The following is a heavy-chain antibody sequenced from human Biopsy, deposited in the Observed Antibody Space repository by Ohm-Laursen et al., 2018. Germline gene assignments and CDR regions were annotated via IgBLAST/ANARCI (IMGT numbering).Heavy chain of an antibody. CDR2: LFYRGST. V-gene: IGHV4-39*01. CDR3: ARDYDTSGYYYVS. Sequence: SDTLSLTCTVSGGSISNNNYYWGWIRQPPGKGLVWLGSLFYRGSTHYKPSLKSRVNISVYTSKNQLSLTLNSVTAADTAVYYCARDYDTSGYYYVSWGQGTLVTVSS. CDR1: GGSISNNNYY. J-gene: IGHJ5*02. D-gene: IGHD3-22*01.